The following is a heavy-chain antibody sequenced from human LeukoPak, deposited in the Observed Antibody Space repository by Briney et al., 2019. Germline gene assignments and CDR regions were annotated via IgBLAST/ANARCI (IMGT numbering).Heavy chain of an antibody. CDR2: ISAYNGNT. J-gene: IGHJ4*02. CDR1: GYTFTNYG. D-gene: IGHD6-13*01. CDR3: ARDQSLVAYSSTWFDY. Sequence: ASVKVSCKASGYTFTNYGISWVRQAPGQGLEWMGWISAYNGNTDYALNLQGRVTMTTDTLTSTAYMELRSLRSDDTAVYYCARDQSLVAYSSTWFDYWGQGTPVTVSS. V-gene: IGHV1-18*01.